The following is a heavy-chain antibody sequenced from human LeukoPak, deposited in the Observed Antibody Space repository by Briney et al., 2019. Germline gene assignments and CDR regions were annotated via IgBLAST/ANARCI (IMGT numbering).Heavy chain of an antibody. V-gene: IGHV4-30-4*01. Sequence: NPSETLSLTCTVSGGSISSGDYYWSWIRQPPGKGLEWIGYIYYSGSTYYNPSPKSRVTISVDTSKNQFSLKLSSVTAADTAVYYCARSTYYYDSSASPEFDYWGQGTLVTVSS. CDR2: IYYSGST. J-gene: IGHJ4*02. CDR3: ARSTYYYDSSASPEFDY. CDR1: GGSISSGDYY. D-gene: IGHD3-22*01.